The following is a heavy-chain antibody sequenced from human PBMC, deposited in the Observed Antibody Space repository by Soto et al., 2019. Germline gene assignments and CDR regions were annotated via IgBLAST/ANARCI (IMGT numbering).Heavy chain of an antibody. V-gene: IGHV3-30*03. J-gene: IGHJ1*01. Sequence: QIQLVESGGGVVQPGRSLTLSCAASGFSLDSYAMHWVRQVPGKGHEWMAVVSYDGKNIYYADSVRGRFTISKDDSKNILYLRMSSLTAEDTATYYCARDYGALPCDRIQHWGRGTLVTVSS. CDR3: ARDYGALPCDRIQH. D-gene: IGHD3-10*01. CDR2: VSYDGKNI. CDR1: GFSLDSYA.